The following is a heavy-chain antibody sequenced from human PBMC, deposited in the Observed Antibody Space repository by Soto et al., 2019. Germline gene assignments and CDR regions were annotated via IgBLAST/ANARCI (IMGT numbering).Heavy chain of an antibody. CDR3: VRDTGFYDDAGQKYYYGMDV. CDR1: GFTFSGYT. D-gene: IGHD3-22*01. J-gene: IGHJ6*02. Sequence: QLVESGGGLVKPGGSLRLSCAASGFTFSGYTMNWVRLAPGTGLEWVSSITSSSTDIYYADSVNGRFTISRDNAENSLFLQMNSLRAEDTAVYYCVRDTGFYDDAGQKYYYGMDVWGQGTTVTVS. CDR2: ITSSSTDI. V-gene: IGHV3-21*01.